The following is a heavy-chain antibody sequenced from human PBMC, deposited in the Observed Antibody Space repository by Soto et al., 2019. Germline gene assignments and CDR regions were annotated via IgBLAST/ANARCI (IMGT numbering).Heavy chain of an antibody. J-gene: IGHJ4*02. CDR2: ISFDGTTK. CDR3: AKDATYYYNTFSRAYFDS. Sequence: GGSLRLSCAGSGFPFYNYVINWVRQAPGKGLEWVAIISFDGTTKVYADSVQGRFTISRDNSKNTVFLQMNGLRVEDTAVYYCAKDATYYYNTFSRAYFDSWGQGTTVTV. V-gene: IGHV3-30*18. D-gene: IGHD3-22*01. CDR1: GFPFYNYV.